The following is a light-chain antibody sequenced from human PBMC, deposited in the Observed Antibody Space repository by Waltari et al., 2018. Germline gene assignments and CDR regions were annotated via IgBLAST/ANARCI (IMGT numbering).Light chain of an antibody. Sequence: QSALTHPASVSGSPRPSITISCTGTSSAVGAYNSVSWYPQHPGKAPQLMIYDVTKLPSGVSDRCSGSKSGNTASLPISGLQAEDEADYYCCSYAGSSTLVFGGGTKLTVL. CDR3: CSYAGSSTLV. CDR1: SSAVGAYNS. J-gene: IGLJ2*01. V-gene: IGLV2-23*02. CDR2: DVT.